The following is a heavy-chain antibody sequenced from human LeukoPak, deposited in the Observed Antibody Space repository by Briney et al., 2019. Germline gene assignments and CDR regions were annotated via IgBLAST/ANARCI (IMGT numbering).Heavy chain of an antibody. J-gene: IGHJ3*02. Sequence: GGSLRLSCAASGFTFSSYAMSWVRQAPGKGLEWVSAISGSSGSTYYADSVKGRFTISRDNSKNTLYLQMNSLRAEDTAVYYCAKSLLQYGDYAFGAFDIWGQGTMVTVSS. CDR2: ISGSSGST. D-gene: IGHD4-17*01. CDR3: AKSLLQYGDYAFGAFDI. V-gene: IGHV3-23*01. CDR1: GFTFSSYA.